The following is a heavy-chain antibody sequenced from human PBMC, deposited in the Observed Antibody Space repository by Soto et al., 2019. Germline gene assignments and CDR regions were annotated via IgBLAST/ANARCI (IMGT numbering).Heavy chain of an antibody. D-gene: IGHD5-12*01. J-gene: IGHJ4*02. CDR1: GYSISTGYY. CDR3: ARDHPYAFDVACYFDF. Sequence: PSETLSLTCTVSGYSISTGYYWAWVRQSPGKGLEWIGSVYRSGAAYYSPTLKSRVTISVDTSKNQFSLHLKSVTAADAAVYYCARDHPYAFDVACYFDFWGQGTPVTVAS. V-gene: IGHV4-38-2*02. CDR2: VYRSGAA.